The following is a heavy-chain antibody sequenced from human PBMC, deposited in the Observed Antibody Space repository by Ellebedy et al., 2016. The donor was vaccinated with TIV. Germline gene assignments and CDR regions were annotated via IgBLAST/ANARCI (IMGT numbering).Heavy chain of an antibody. J-gene: IGHJ4*02. Sequence: GESLKISCAASGFTFSSYWMSWVRQAPGKGLEWVANIKQDGREKYYVDSVKGRFTISRDNAKNSLYLQMNSLRAEDTAVYYCARGYASPNYWGQGTLVTVSS. CDR2: IKQDGREK. CDR1: GFTFSSYW. D-gene: IGHD2-8*01. CDR3: ARGYASPNY. V-gene: IGHV3-7*01.